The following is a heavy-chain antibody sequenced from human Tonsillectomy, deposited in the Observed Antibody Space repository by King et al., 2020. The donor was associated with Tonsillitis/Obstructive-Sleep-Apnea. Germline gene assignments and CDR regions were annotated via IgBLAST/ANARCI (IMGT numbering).Heavy chain of an antibody. CDR1: GFTFSSYG. J-gene: IGHJ4*02. CDR2: IWYDGSNK. CDR3: ARGVHFWSGYDY. V-gene: IGHV3-33*01. Sequence: QVQLVESGGGVVQPGRSLRLSCAASGFTFSSYGMHWVRQAPGKGLEWVAVIWYDGSNKYYADSVKGRFTISRDNSKNTLYLQMNSLRAEDTAVYYCARGVHFWSGYDYWGQGTLVTVSS. D-gene: IGHD3-3*02.